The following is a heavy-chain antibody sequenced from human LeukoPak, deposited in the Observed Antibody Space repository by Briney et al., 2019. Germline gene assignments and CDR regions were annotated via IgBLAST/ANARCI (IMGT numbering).Heavy chain of an antibody. J-gene: IGHJ5*02. CDR2: IYYSGST. V-gene: IGHV4-59*12. CDR3: ARGPRFGELLWHWFDP. D-gene: IGHD3-10*01. CDR1: GGSISSYY. Sequence: SETLSLTCTVSGGSISSYYWSWLRQPPGKGLEWIGYIYYSGSTNYNPSLKSRVTISVDTSKNQFSLKLSSVTAADTAVYYCARGPRFGELLWHWFDPWGQGTLVTVSS.